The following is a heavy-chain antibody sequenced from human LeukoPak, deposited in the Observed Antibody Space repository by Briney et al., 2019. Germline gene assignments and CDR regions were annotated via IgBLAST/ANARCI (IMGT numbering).Heavy chain of an antibody. Sequence: VIWYDGSNKYYADSVKGRFTISRDNSKNTLYLQMNSLRAEDTAVYYCARGSASGSYSPVDYWGQGTLVTVSS. CDR2: IWYDGSNK. V-gene: IGHV3-33*01. J-gene: IGHJ4*02. CDR3: ARGSASGSYSPVDY. D-gene: IGHD1-26*01.